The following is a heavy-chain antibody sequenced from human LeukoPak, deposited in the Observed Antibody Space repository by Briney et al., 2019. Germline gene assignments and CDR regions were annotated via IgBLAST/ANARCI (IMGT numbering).Heavy chain of an antibody. D-gene: IGHD6-19*01. CDR2: INHSGST. Sequence: SETLSLTCAVYGGSFSGYYWSWIRHPPGKGLEWIGEINHSGSTNYNPSLKSRVTISVDTSKNQFSLKLSSVTAADTAVYYCARKRLRGIAVAGTLDYWGQGTLVTVSS. V-gene: IGHV4-34*01. CDR3: ARKRLRGIAVAGTLDY. J-gene: IGHJ4*02. CDR1: GGSFSGYY.